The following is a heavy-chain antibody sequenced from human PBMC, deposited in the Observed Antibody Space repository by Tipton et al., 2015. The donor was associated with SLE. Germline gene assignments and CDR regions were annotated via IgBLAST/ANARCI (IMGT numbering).Heavy chain of an antibody. J-gene: IGHJ6*03. V-gene: IGHV4-61*02. CDR2: IFITGST. Sequence: LRLSCTVSGDSISDGAYYWSWIRQPAGKRLEWIGRIFITGSTNYIPSLNSRVTMSVDTSKNQFSLKLSSVTAADTAVYYCARGRRGAAAGDYYYYYMDVWGKGTTVTVSS. CDR3: ARGRRGAAAGDYYYYYMDV. CDR1: GDSISDGAYY. D-gene: IGHD6-13*01.